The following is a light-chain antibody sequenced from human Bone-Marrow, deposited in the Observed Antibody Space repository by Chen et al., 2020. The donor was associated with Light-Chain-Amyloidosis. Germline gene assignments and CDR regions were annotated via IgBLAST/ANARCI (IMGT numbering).Light chain of an antibody. Sequence: EIVLAQSPGTLSLSPGEGATLSCRASQSVSLSYLAWYQQKPGQAPRLLIYGATSRAAGIPDRFSGSVSGTDFTLTISRLEPEDFAVYYCQQYGSSLWTFGQGTKVELK. CDR1: QSVSLSY. J-gene: IGKJ1*01. V-gene: IGKV3-20*01. CDR2: GAT. CDR3: QQYGSSLWT.